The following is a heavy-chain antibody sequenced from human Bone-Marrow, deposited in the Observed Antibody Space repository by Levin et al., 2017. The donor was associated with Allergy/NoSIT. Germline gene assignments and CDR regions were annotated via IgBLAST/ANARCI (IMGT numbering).Heavy chain of an antibody. Sequence: GGSLRLSCAASGFRFSNYAMHWVRQAPGKGLEWVAVITGGGFNTYYGDSVKGRFTVSRDNSKNTLYLELNSLRAEDTAVYYCAKKQGGTTGFSFDVWGQGTMVTVSS. D-gene: IGHD1-14*01. J-gene: IGHJ3*01. CDR3: AKKQGGTTGFSFDV. V-gene: IGHV3-23*01. CDR1: GFRFSNYA. CDR2: ITGGGFNT.